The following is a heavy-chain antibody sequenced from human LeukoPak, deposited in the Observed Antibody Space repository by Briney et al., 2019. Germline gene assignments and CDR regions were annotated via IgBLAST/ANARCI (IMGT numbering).Heavy chain of an antibody. Sequence: PSQNLSLTCTVSAVSINSGDYFWSWIRQPAGKGLEWIGRIYSPGTNYNYNPYLKSRVTISIDTSKNQYSLKLNSVTAAETAVYYCARGIGTSYDSSRDAFDIWGQGTMVTVSS. J-gene: IGHJ3*02. V-gene: IGHV4-61*02. D-gene: IGHD3-22*01. CDR1: AVSINSGDYF. CDR2: IYSPGT. CDR3: ARGIGTSYDSSRDAFDI.